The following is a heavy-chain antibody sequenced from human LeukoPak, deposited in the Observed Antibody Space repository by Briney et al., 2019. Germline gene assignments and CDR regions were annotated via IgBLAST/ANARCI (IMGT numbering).Heavy chain of an antibody. CDR2: ISNTGRAT. CDR1: GFTFSSYS. J-gene: IGHJ5*02. Sequence: PGGSLRLSCVASGFTFSSYSMHWFLQAPGEGLEWLSGISNTGRATDYADSIKGRFTISRDNSKNTVFLQMNSLRAEDTAEYFCAHQVPPNDEFFDHWGQGTLVTVSS. CDR3: AHQVPPNDEFFDH. V-gene: IGHV3-23*01.